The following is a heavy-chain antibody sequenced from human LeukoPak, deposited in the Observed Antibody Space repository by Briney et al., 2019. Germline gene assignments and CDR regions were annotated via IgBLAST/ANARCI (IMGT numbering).Heavy chain of an antibody. D-gene: IGHD2-8*01. CDR3: ARDATYCTNGVCYTRFDY. CDR1: GFPFTRLW. CDR2: MNLDGSEK. V-gene: IGHV3-7*01. Sequence: GVCLRLSCAASGFPFTRLWVRWVRQASAKGLEWVARMNLDGSEKYYVDSVKGRFTISRDNPKTSLYLEMNSLRAEDTAVYYCARDATYCTNGVCYTRFDYWGQGTLVTVSS. J-gene: IGHJ4*02.